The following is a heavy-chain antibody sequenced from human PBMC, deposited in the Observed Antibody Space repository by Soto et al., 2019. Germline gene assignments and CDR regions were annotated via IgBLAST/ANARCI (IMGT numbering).Heavy chain of an antibody. CDR1: GGSISSYY. Sequence: SETLSLTCTVSGGSISSYYWSWIRQPPGKGLEWIGYIYYSGSTNYNPSLKSRVTISVDTSKNQFSLKLSSVTAADTAVYYCARDTTTVTTKGNYYYYGMDVWGQGTTVTVSS. V-gene: IGHV4-59*01. D-gene: IGHD4-17*01. CDR3: ARDTTTVTTKGNYYYYGMDV. J-gene: IGHJ6*02. CDR2: IYYSGST.